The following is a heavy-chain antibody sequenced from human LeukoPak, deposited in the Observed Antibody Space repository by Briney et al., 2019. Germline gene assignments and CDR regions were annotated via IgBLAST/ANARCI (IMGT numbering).Heavy chain of an antibody. J-gene: IGHJ4*02. V-gene: IGHV1-2*02. CDR3: ARGENKLRYFDWLHFDY. Sequence: RASVKVSCKASGYTFTGYYMHWVRQAPGQGLEWMGWINPNSGGTNYAQKFQGRVTMTRDTSISTAYMELSRLRSDDTAVYYCARGENKLRYFDWLHFDYWGQGTLVTVSS. CDR2: INPNSGGT. CDR1: GYTFTGYY. D-gene: IGHD3-9*01.